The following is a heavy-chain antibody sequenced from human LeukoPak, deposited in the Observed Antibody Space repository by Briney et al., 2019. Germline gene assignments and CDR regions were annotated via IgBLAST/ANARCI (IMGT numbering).Heavy chain of an antibody. D-gene: IGHD6-19*01. J-gene: IGHJ6*03. V-gene: IGHV3-21*01. CDR1: GFTFSSYS. CDR2: ISSSSSYI. CDR3: ARVGSSGWYGYYYYYYYMDV. Sequence: PGGSLRLSCAASGFTFSSYSMNWVRQAPGKGLEWVSSISSSSSYIYYADSVKGRFTISRDNAKNSLYLQMNSRRAEDTAVYYCARVGSSGWYGYYYYYYYMDVWGKGTTVTVSS.